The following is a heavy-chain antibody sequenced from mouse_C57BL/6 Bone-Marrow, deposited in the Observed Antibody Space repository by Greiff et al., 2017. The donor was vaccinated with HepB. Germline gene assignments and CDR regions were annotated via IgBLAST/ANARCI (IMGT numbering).Heavy chain of an antibody. V-gene: IGHV5-4*01. J-gene: IGHJ3*01. D-gene: IGHD5-1*01. Sequence: EVKVVESGGGLVKPGGSLKLSCAASGFTFSSYAMSWVRQTPEKRLEWVATISDGGSYTYYPDNVKGRFTISRDNAKNNLYLQMSHLKSEDTAMYYCARDRSTLFAYWGQGTLVTVSA. CDR3: ARDRSTLFAY. CDR2: ISDGGSYT. CDR1: GFTFSSYA.